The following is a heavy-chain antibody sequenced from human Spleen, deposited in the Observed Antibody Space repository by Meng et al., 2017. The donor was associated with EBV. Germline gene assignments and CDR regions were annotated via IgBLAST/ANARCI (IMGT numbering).Heavy chain of an antibody. Sequence: QVRRDQSGAEVHVPGSSVNVSVKASRGTFTGYHIHCVQQAPGKGLEWMGIINPSGGSTIYAQKFQARVTMTSDTSTSTVYMELSSLRSEDTAVYYCARDKTMVRGLYYGGHFDYWGQGTLVTVSS. V-gene: IGHV1-46*01. CDR1: RGTFTGYH. D-gene: IGHD3-10*01. CDR2: INPSGGST. J-gene: IGHJ4*02. CDR3: ARDKTMVRGLYYGGHFDY.